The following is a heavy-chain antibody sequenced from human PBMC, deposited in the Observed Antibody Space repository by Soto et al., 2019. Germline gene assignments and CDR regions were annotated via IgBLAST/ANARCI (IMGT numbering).Heavy chain of an antibody. CDR3: ARVPVATESYYDILTGYADY. CDR1: GYTFTSYG. Sequence: QVQLVQSGAEVKKPGASVKVSCKASGYTFTSYGISWVRQAPGQGLEWMGWISAYNGNTNYAQKLQGRVTMTTDTSTSTAYTELRSLRSDDTAVYYCARVPVATESYYDILTGYADYWGQGTLVTVSS. J-gene: IGHJ4*02. V-gene: IGHV1-18*01. CDR2: ISAYNGNT. D-gene: IGHD3-9*01.